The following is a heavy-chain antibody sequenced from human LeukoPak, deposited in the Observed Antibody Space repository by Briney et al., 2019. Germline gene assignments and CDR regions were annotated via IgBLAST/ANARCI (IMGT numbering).Heavy chain of an antibody. V-gene: IGHV4-4*07. Sequence: SETLSLTCTVSGGSISSYYWSWIRQPAGKGLEWIGRIYTSESTNYNPSLKSRVTMSVDTSKNQFSLKLSSVTAADTAVYYCARDLLADYSNPNWFDPWGQGTLVTVSS. J-gene: IGHJ5*02. CDR3: ARDLLADYSNPNWFDP. D-gene: IGHD4-11*01. CDR1: GGSISSYY. CDR2: IYTSEST.